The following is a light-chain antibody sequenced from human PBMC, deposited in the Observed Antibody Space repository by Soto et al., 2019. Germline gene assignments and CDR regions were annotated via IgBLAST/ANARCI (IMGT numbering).Light chain of an antibody. CDR2: DVS. CDR1: SSDVGGYNY. J-gene: IGLJ1*01. Sequence: QSALTQPASVSGSPGQSITISCTGTSSDVGGYNYVSWYQQHPGKAPKLMIYDVSNRPSGVSNRFSGSKSGNTTSLTISGLQAEDEADDYCSSYTCSSPLRYVLGTGTKVTVL. CDR3: SSYTCSSPLRYV. V-gene: IGLV2-14*01.